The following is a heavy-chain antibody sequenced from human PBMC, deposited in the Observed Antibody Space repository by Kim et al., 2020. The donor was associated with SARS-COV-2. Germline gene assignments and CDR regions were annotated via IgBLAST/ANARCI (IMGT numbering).Heavy chain of an antibody. J-gene: IGHJ3*02. D-gene: IGHD5-18*01. Sequence: SETLSLTCSVSGGSIDTGGYYWSWIRHHPGKGLEWIGNIYSSCNTYNNPALKSRLSISIDTSQSQFSLTLTSVTAADTAVYFCARERKGYRNAFDIWGQGTKVIVSS. V-gene: IGHV4-31*03. CDR1: GGSIDTGGYY. CDR2: IYSSCNT. CDR3: ARERKGYRNAFDI.